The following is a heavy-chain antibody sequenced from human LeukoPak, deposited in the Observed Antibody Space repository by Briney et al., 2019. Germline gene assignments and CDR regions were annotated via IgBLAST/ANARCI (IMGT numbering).Heavy chain of an antibody. J-gene: IGHJ4*02. CDR1: GFTFSSYS. CDR3: ARAGVDTGK. Sequence: GGSLRLSCAASGFTFSSYSMNWVRQAPGKGLEWVSSISSSSSYIYYADSVKVRFTISRDNAKNALYLQMNSLRAEDTAVYYCARAGVDTGKWGQGTLVTVSS. V-gene: IGHV3-21*01. CDR2: ISSSSSYI. D-gene: IGHD5-18*01.